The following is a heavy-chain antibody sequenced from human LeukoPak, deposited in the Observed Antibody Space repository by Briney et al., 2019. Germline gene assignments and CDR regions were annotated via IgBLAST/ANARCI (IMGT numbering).Heavy chain of an antibody. CDR3: ARAYYYGSGSYSAWFDP. Sequence: ASVNVSCKASGYTFTRYDINWVLQATGQGLEGMGWMNPNSGNTGYAQKFQGRVTMTRNTSISTAYMALSRLRSEDTAVYYCARAYYYGSGSYSAWFDPWGQGTLVTVSS. D-gene: IGHD3-10*01. V-gene: IGHV1-8*01. CDR1: GYTFTRYD. CDR2: MNPNSGNT. J-gene: IGHJ5*02.